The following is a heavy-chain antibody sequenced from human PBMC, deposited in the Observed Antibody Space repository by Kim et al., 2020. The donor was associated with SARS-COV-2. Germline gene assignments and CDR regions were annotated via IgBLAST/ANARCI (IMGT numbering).Heavy chain of an antibody. CDR3: ARDQVYGTAMVPPTPSYYFDY. D-gene: IGHD5-18*01. CDR2: INPNSGGT. V-gene: IGHV1-2*02. CDR1: GYTFTGYY. Sequence: ASVKVSCKASGYTFTGYYMHWVRQAPGQGLEWMGWINPNSGGTNYAQKFQGRVTMTRDTSISTAYMELSRLRSDDTAVYYCARDQVYGTAMVPPTPSYYFDYWGQGTLVTVSS. J-gene: IGHJ4*02.